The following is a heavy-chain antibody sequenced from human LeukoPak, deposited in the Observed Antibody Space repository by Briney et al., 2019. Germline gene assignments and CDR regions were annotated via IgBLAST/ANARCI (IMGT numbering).Heavy chain of an antibody. J-gene: IGHJ6*02. V-gene: IGHV3-21*01. Sequence: PGGSLRLPCAASGFTFSNYDMNWVRQSPGKGLEWVSYISRSSSHIYYADSMKGRLTISRDNAKSSLYLQVDSLRPEDTAMYYCARDRAAVARMGGMDAWGQGTTVTV. CDR3: ARDRAAVARMGGMDA. D-gene: IGHD6-19*01. CDR2: ISRSSSHI. CDR1: GFTFSNYD.